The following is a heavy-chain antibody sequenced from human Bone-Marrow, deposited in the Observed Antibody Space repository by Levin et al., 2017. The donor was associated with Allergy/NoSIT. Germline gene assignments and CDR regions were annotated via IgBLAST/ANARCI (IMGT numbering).Heavy chain of an antibody. Sequence: ASVKVSCKASGYTFTSYAMHWVRQAPGQRLEWMGWINAGNGNTKYSQKFQGRVTITRDTSASTAYMELSSLRSEDTAVYYCARGGYCSGGSCHIGYYYYMDVWGKGTTVTVSS. D-gene: IGHD2-15*01. CDR3: ARGGYCSGGSCHIGYYYYMDV. CDR1: GYTFTSYA. J-gene: IGHJ6*03. V-gene: IGHV1-3*01. CDR2: INAGNGNT.